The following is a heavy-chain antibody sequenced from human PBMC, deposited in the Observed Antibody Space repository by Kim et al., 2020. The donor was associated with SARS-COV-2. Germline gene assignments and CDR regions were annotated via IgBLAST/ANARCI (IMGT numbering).Heavy chain of an antibody. CDR1: GGTFSSYA. CDR3: ARPIEKAYCGGDCYSRPNPDGVSYYYYYGMDV. CDR2: IIPIFGTA. D-gene: IGHD2-21*02. V-gene: IGHV1-69*13. J-gene: IGHJ6*02. Sequence: SVKVSCKASGGTFSSYAISWVRQAPGQGLEWMGGIIPIFGTANYAQKFQGRVTITADESTSTAYMELSSLRSEDTAVYYCARPIEKAYCGGDCYSRPNPDGVSYYYYYGMDVWGQGTTVTVSS.